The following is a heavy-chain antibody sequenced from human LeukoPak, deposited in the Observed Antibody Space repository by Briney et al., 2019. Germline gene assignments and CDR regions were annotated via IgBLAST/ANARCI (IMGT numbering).Heavy chain of an antibody. CDR2: INPNSGGT. CDR3: ARDRGYYDSSVRTVWFDL. J-gene: IGHJ5*02. Sequence: GPVKVSCKASGGTFSSYAISWVRQAPGQGLEWMGWINPNSGGTNYAQKFQGRVTMTRDTSISTAYMELSRLRSDDTAVYYCARDRGYYDSSVRTVWFDLWGQGTLVTVSS. V-gene: IGHV1-2*02. D-gene: IGHD3-22*01. CDR1: GGTFSSYA.